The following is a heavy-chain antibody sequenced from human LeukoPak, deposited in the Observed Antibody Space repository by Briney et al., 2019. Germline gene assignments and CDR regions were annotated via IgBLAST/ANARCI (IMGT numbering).Heavy chain of an antibody. D-gene: IGHD1-26*01. CDR1: GYTFTDYY. CDR3: ARAIRNTGSYVSDY. J-gene: IGHJ4*02. V-gene: IGHV1-2*02. CDR2: IDPKSGGT. Sequence: ASVKVSCKAAGYTFTDYYMHWVRQAPGQGLEWMGWIDPKSGGTNYAQKFKGRVTMTRDTSISAGYMGLSGLRSDDTAVYYCARAIRNTGSYVSDYWGQGTLVTVSS.